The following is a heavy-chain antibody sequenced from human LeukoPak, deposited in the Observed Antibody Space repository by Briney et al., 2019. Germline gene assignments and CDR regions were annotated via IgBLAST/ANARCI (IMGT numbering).Heavy chain of an antibody. D-gene: IGHD3-22*01. J-gene: IGHJ3*02. CDR3: ARDLDYYDSSGYYYNSAFDI. CDR1: GYSISSGYY. Sequence: SETLSLTCTVSGYSISSGYYWGWIRQPPGKGLEWIGSIYHSGSTYYNPSLKSRVTISVATSKNQFSLKLSSVTAADTAVYYCARDLDYYDSSGYYYNSAFDIWGQGTMVTVSS. V-gene: IGHV4-38-2*02. CDR2: IYHSGST.